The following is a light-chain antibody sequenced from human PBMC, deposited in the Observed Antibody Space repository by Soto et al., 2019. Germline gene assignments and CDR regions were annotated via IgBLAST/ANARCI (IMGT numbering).Light chain of an antibody. V-gene: IGKV1-39*01. Sequence: IQMTQSPSSLSASVGDRVTITCRASQSISSYLNWYQQKPGKAPKLLIYAASSLQSRVPSRFSGSGSGTDFTFTISSLQPEDFATYYCQQSLSIPPTFG. CDR2: AAS. CDR3: QQSLSIPPT. CDR1: QSISSY. J-gene: IGKJ1*01.